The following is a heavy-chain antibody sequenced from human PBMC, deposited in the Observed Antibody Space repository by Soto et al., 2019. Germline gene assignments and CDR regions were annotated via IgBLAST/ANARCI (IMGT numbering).Heavy chain of an antibody. CDR1: GFTLSVYS. CDR2: IHYDGVST. V-gene: IGHV3-64*01. CDR3: ARISALGQAAFDL. Sequence: EVQLVESGGGLVQPGGSLGLSCAASGFTLSVYSMHWVRQAPGKGLEFVSAIHYDGVSTFYVNSVKGRFTISRDTSKNTLYLQMGSLSAGDMAVYYCARISALGQAAFDLWGQGTMVTVSS. J-gene: IGHJ3*01.